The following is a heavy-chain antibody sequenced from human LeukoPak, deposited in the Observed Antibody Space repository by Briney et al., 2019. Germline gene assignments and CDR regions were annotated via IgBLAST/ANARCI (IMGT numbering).Heavy chain of an antibody. CDR3: ATSGYSSGWCGY. D-gene: IGHD6-19*01. CDR2: IIPIFGTA. CDR1: GGTFSSYA. J-gene: IGHJ4*02. Sequence: ASVKVSCKASGGTFSSYAISWVRQAPGQGLEWMGGIIPIFGTANYAQKFQGRVTITADKSTSTAYMELSSLRSEDTAVYYCATSGYSSGWCGYWGQGTLVTVSS. V-gene: IGHV1-69*06.